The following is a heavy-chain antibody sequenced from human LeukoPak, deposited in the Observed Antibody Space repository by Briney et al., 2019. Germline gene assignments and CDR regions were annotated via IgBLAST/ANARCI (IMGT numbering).Heavy chain of an antibody. V-gene: IGHV1-2*02. CDR2: INPNSGGT. D-gene: IGHD3-10*01. CDR3: ARADLNTYYYGSGSNFDY. Sequence: ASVKVSCKASGYTFTGYYMHWVRQAPGQGLEWMGWINPNSGGTKYAQKFQGRVTMTRDTSISTAYMELSRLRSDDTAVYYCARADLNTYYYGSGSNFDYWGQGTLVTVSS. J-gene: IGHJ4*02. CDR1: GYTFTGYY.